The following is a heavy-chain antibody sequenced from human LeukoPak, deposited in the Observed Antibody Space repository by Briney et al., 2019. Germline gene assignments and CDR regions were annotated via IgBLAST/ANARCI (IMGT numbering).Heavy chain of an antibody. V-gene: IGHV4-31*03. D-gene: IGHD3-9*01. CDR3: ARTFVSEDILTGYPINWFDT. CDR1: GGSISSGGYY. Sequence: SETLSLTCTVSGGSISSGGYYWSWLRQHPGKGLEWIGYIYYSGSTYYNPSLKSRVTISVDTSKNQFSLKLSSVTAADTAVYYCARTFVSEDILTGYPINWFDTGGQGTLVTVSS. CDR2: IYYSGST. J-gene: IGHJ5*02.